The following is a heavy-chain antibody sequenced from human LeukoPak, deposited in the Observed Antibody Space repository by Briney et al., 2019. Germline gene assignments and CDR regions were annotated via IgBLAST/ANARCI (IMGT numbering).Heavy chain of an antibody. D-gene: IGHD1-26*01. CDR1: GFTFSIYW. CDR3: ARDRRHMDEWEPVTFDY. Sequence: GGSLRLSCTASGFTFSIYWMSWVRQAPGKGLEWVASIKEDGSEEHYVDSVKGRFTISRDNARNSVHVQMNSLRAEDTAVYYCARDRRHMDEWEPVTFDYWGQGTLVTVSS. J-gene: IGHJ4*02. V-gene: IGHV3-7*01. CDR2: IKEDGSEE.